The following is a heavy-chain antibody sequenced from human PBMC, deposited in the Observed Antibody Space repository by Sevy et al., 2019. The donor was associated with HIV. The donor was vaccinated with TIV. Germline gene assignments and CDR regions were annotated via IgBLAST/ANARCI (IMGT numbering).Heavy chain of an antibody. Sequence: SETLSLTCAVYGGSFSGYYWSWIRQPPGKGLEWIGEINHSGSTNYNPSLKSRVTISVDTSKNQFSLKLSSVTAADTAVDYCARGRVVSGWYGGNWFDPWGQGTLVTVSS. V-gene: IGHV4-34*01. CDR3: ARGRVVSGWYGGNWFDP. CDR2: INHSGST. CDR1: GGSFSGYY. J-gene: IGHJ5*02. D-gene: IGHD6-19*01.